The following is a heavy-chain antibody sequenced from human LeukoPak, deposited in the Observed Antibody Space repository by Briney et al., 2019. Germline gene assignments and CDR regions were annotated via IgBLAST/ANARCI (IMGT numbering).Heavy chain of an antibody. CDR3: ARARMEYCSSTSCYIRREYDY. CDR2: IYYSGST. J-gene: IGHJ4*02. D-gene: IGHD2-2*02. CDR1: GASISNYY. V-gene: IGHV4-59*12. Sequence: SETLSLTCTVSGASISNYYWSWIRQPPGKGLEWIGYIYYSGSTNYNPSLKSRVTISVDRSKNQFSLKLSSVTAADTAVYYCARARMEYCSSTSCYIRREYDYWGQGTLVTVSS.